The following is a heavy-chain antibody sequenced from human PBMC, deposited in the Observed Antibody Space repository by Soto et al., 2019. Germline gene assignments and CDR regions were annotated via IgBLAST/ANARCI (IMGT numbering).Heavy chain of an antibody. V-gene: IGHV1-18*01. CDR2: ISAYNGNT. CDR3: ARGPGGYGDYLFVY. J-gene: IGHJ4*02. D-gene: IGHD4-17*01. Sequence: ASVKVSFTASGYTFTSYGISWVRQAPGQGLEWMGWISAYNGNTNYAQKLQGRVTMTTDTSTSTAYMELRSLRSDDTAVYYCARGPGGYGDYLFVYWGQGTLVTVSS. CDR1: GYTFTSYG.